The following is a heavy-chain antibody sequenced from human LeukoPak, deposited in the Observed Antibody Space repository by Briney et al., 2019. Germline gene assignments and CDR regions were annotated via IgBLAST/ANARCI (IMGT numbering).Heavy chain of an antibody. J-gene: IGHJ6*02. CDR2: IKGDGGST. V-gene: IGHV3-74*01. CDR1: GFTFSSYW. CDR3: ARQLGYSRSSGYYYGMDV. D-gene: IGHD6-6*01. Sequence: GGSLRLSCAASGFTFSSYWMHWVRQAPGKGLVWVSRIKGDGGSTSYADSVKGRFTISRDDAKNTLYLQMNSLRAEDTGLYYCARQLGYSRSSGYYYGMDVWGQGTTVAVSS.